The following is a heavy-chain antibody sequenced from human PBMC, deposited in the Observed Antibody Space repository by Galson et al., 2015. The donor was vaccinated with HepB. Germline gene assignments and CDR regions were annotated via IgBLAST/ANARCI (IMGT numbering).Heavy chain of an antibody. CDR3: ARAPYSSAFDI. D-gene: IGHD2-15*01. CDR2: IYSGGGT. J-gene: IGHJ3*02. Sequence: SLRLSCAASGFTVSSHYMNWVRQAPGKGLEWVSIIYSGGGTYYADSVKGRFTISRDNSKNTLYLQMNSLRAEDTAVYYCARAPYSSAFDIWGQGTMVTVSS. CDR1: GFTVSSHY. V-gene: IGHV3-66*01.